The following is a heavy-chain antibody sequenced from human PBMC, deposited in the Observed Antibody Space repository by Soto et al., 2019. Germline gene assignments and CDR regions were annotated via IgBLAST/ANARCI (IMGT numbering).Heavy chain of an antibody. Sequence: GGSLSLSCATSGFTFSSYSMNWVRQAPGMGLEWVSSISSSSRYIYYADSVRGRFTISRDNAKNSLYLQINSLRAEDTAVYYCARDRLVAATSAPPYCYYGMDVWGQGTTVTVSS. V-gene: IGHV3-21*01. CDR1: GFTFSSYS. J-gene: IGHJ6*02. CDR2: ISSSSRYI. D-gene: IGHD2-15*01. CDR3: ARDRLVAATSAPPYCYYGMDV.